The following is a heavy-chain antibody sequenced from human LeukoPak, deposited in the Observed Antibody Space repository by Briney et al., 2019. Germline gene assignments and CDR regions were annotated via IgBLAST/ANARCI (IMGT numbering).Heavy chain of an antibody. CDR3: ARGRYYLDS. CDR2: ISGDEIWT. CDR1: GFTLSNHW. D-gene: IGHD5-24*01. V-gene: IGHV3-74*01. Sequence: GSLRLSCAASGFTLSNHWMHWVRQVPGKGLVWVSRISGDEIWTSYADSVKGRFTISRDNAKNTLCLQMNSLRAEDTAVYYCARGRYYLDSWGQGTLVTVSS. J-gene: IGHJ4*02.